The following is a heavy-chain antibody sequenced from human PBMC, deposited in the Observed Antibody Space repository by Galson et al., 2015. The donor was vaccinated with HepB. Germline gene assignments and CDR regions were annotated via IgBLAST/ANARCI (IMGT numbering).Heavy chain of an antibody. CDR1: GFSLSTTEMR. CDR3: ARSGYSSGWYPWYFDV. J-gene: IGHJ2*01. Sequence: PALVKPTQTLTLTCTFSGFSLSTTEMRVSWLRQPPGKALEWLARIDWDDDKFYSTSLKTRLTISKDTSKNQVVLTMTNMDPVDTATYYCARSGYSSGWYPWYFDVWGRGTLVAVSS. CDR2: IDWDDDK. V-gene: IGHV2-70*04. D-gene: IGHD6-19*01.